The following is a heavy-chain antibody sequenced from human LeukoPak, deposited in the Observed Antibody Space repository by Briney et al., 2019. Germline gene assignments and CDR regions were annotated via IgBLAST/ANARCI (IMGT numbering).Heavy chain of an antibody. J-gene: IGHJ3*02. CDR1: GYTFTKYY. D-gene: IGHD5-24*01. CDR2: INPGGDNT. V-gene: IGHV1-46*01. CDR3: ARIRDGYNDAYDI. Sequence: ASVKVSCKASGYTFTKYYIHWVRQAPGQGLEWMGLINPGGDNTNYAQNFQGRVTMTRDTSTSTVYMELSSLRSEDTAIYYCARIRDGYNDAYDIWGQGTVVTVSS.